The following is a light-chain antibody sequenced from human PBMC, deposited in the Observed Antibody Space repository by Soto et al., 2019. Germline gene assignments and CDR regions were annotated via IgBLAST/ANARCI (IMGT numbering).Light chain of an antibody. Sequence: QSVLTQPPSASGTPGQTVTISCSGGWYNIGKNLGYWYQQLPGTAPKLLIYMTNQRPSGVPDRFSGSKSGSSASLAVSGLRSEDEAVYYCAAWDDSLRAWVLGGGTKVTVL. V-gene: IGLV1-47*01. CDR3: AAWDDSLRAWV. J-gene: IGLJ3*02. CDR1: WYNIGKNL. CDR2: MTN.